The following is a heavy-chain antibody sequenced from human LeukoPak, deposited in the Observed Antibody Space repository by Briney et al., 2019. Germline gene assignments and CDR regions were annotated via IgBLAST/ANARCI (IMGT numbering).Heavy chain of an antibody. CDR2: ISGSGGST. CDR1: GFTFTGYA. Sequence: GGSLRLSCAASGFTFTGYAMSWVRQAPGKGLEWVSAISGSGGSTYYADSVKGRFTISRDNSKNTLYLQMNSLRAEDTAVYYCGKDKLSTGWYGNLDYWGQGTLVTVSS. CDR3: GKDKLSTGWYGNLDY. J-gene: IGHJ4*02. V-gene: IGHV3-23*01. D-gene: IGHD6-19*01.